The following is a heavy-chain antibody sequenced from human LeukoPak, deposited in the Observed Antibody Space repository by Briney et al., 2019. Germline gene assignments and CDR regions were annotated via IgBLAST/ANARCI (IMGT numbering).Heavy chain of an antibody. D-gene: IGHD6-19*01. V-gene: IGHV4-30-4*02. CDR2: IYYSGST. J-gene: IGHJ4*02. Sequence: PSETLSLTCTVSGGSISSGDYYWSWIRQPPGKGLEWIGYIYYSGSTYYNPSLKSRVTISVDTSKNQFSLNLSSVTAADTAVYYCAREIESSGLFDFWGQGTLVTVSS. CDR3: AREIESSGLFDF. CDR1: GGSISSGDYY.